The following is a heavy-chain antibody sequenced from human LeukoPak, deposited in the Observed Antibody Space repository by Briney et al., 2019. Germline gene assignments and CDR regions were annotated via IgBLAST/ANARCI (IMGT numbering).Heavy chain of an antibody. CDR2: IYYSGST. D-gene: IGHD3-10*01. Sequence: SETLSLTCTVSGCSMSSEYWSWIRQPPEKGLEWMGYIYYSGSTNYNPSLKSRVTISVDTSKNQFSLKLSSVTAADTAVYYCARAYYGSGSFGRDAFDIWGQGTMVTVSS. J-gene: IGHJ3*02. CDR1: GCSMSSEY. CDR3: ARAYYGSGSFGRDAFDI. V-gene: IGHV4-59*08.